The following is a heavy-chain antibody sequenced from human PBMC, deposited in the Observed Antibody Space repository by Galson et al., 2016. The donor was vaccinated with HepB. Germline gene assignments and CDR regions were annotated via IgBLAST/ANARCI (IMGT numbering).Heavy chain of an antibody. Sequence: TLSLTCAVSGGSITSGDYYWTWIRQHPGQGLEWIGHIYYSGNTYYNPSLKSRVTISVDTSENHFSLSLSSVTAADTAVYYCARCNISGRYFDFPLLDYWGQGTLLTVSS. CDR2: IYYSGNT. CDR3: ARCNISGRYFDFPLLDY. D-gene: IGHD3-9*01. V-gene: IGHV4-31*11. J-gene: IGHJ4*02. CDR1: GGSITSGDYY.